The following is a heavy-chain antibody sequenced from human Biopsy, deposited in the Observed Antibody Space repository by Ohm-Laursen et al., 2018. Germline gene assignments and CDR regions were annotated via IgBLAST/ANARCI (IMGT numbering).Heavy chain of an antibody. J-gene: IGHJ6*02. V-gene: IGHV3-21*01. CDR1: GFTFSPYS. CDR2: ISSSGSFI. Sequence: SLRLSCLASGFTFSPYSMNWVRQAPGQGLEWVSSISSSGSFIYFADSVKGRFTISRDNARNSLYLQMNSLRAEDTAVYYCGRGQTVAPGYYGMDVWGQGTTVTVSS. D-gene: IGHD4-17*01. CDR3: GRGQTVAPGYYGMDV.